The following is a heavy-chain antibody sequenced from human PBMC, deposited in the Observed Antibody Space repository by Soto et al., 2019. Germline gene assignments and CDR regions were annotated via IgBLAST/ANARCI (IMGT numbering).Heavy chain of an antibody. D-gene: IGHD2-15*01. CDR1: GYTFTSCY. CDR3: ARVERQHCSGGSCFVDY. CDR2: INPSGGST. J-gene: IGHJ4*02. V-gene: IGHV1-46*01. Sequence: VKVSCKASGYTFTSCYMHWVRQAPGQGLEWMGIINPSGGSTSYAQKFQGRVTMTRDTSTSTVYMELSSLRSEDTAVYYCARVERQHCSGGSCFVDYWGQGTLVTVSS.